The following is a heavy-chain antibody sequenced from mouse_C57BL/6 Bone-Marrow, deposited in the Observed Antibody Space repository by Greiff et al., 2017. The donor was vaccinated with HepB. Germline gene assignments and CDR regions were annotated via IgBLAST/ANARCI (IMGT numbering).Heavy chain of an antibody. V-gene: IGHV1-39*01. J-gene: IGHJ2*01. Sequence: LQESGPELVKPGASVKISCKASGYSFTDYNMNWVKQSNGKSLEWIGVINPNYGTTSYNQKFKGKATLTVDQSSSTAYMQLNSLTSEDSAVYYCAREGYYGSSYVDYFDYWGQGTTLTVSS. CDR2: INPNYGTT. CDR3: AREGYYGSSYVDYFDY. CDR1: GYSFTDYN. D-gene: IGHD1-1*01.